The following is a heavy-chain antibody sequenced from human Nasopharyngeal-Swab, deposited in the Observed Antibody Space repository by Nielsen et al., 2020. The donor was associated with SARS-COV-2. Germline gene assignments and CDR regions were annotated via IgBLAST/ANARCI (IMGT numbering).Heavy chain of an antibody. CDR3: ATTAPLDY. D-gene: IGHD5-18*01. Sequence: GGSLRLSCAASGFTFSDYYMTWNRQAPGKGLEWVSYISSSGSNIHYADSVKGRFTISRDNAKKSLFLQMNSLRAEDTAVYYCATTAPLDYWGQGTLVTVSS. J-gene: IGHJ4*02. V-gene: IGHV3-11*01. CDR2: ISSSGSNI. CDR1: GFTFSDYY.